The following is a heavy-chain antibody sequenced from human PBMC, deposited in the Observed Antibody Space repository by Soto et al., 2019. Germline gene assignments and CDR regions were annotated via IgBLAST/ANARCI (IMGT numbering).Heavy chain of an antibody. D-gene: IGHD3-10*01. CDR3: ARIRGWGWLGPNDY. CDR1: GFSLSNARMS. CDR2: IFSNDAK. J-gene: IGHJ4*02. V-gene: IGHV2-26*01. Sequence: QVTLKESGPVLVKPTETLTLTCTVSGFSLSNARMSVSWIRQPPGKALEWLAHIFSNDAKSYSASLKSRLTISQDNSKSQVVLTMTTMDPVDTATYYCARIRGWGWLGPNDYWGQGTLVTVSS.